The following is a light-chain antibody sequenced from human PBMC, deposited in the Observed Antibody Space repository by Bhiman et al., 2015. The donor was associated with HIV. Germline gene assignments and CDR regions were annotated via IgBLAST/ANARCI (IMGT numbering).Light chain of an antibody. CDR2: DVS. Sequence: QSALTQPASVSGSPGQSITISCTGTSSDVGGYNYVSWYQQHPGKAPKLMIYDVSSRPSGVSNRFSGSKSGNTASLTISGLQAEDEADYYCSSYTSSNTYVLFGGGTKLTVL. CDR1: SSDVGGYNY. CDR3: SSYTSSNTYVL. J-gene: IGLJ2*01. V-gene: IGLV2-14*03.